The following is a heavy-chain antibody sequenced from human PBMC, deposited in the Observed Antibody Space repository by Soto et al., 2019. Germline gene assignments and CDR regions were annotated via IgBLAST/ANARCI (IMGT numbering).Heavy chain of an antibody. CDR1: GFTFNKHA. V-gene: IGHV3-23*01. Sequence: GGSLRLSCVASGFTFNKHALAWVRQAPGKGLEWVSAISGSGSSTYDSDSVKGRFTISRDNSNNTLYLQMNSLRAEDTAIYYCGRTAGRITVIKSFDNWGQGAPVAVSS. J-gene: IGHJ4*01. CDR3: GRTAGRITVIKSFDN. CDR2: ISGSGSST. D-gene: IGHD6-19*01.